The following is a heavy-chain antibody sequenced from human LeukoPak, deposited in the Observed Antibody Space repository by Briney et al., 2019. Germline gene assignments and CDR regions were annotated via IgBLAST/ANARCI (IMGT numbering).Heavy chain of an antibody. CDR2: IYYSGST. CDR1: GVSISSGGYY. J-gene: IGHJ5*02. V-gene: IGHV4-31*03. CDR3: ARAGSSWYWFDP. Sequence: SQTLSLTCTVSGVSISSGGYYWSWIRQHPGKGLEWIGYIYYSGSTYYSPSLKSRLTISVDTSKNQFSLKLSSVTAADTAVYYCARAGSSWYWFDPWGQGTLVTVSS. D-gene: IGHD6-13*01.